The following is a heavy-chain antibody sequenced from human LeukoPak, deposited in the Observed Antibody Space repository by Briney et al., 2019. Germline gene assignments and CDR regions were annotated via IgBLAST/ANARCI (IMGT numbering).Heavy chain of an antibody. J-gene: IGHJ4*02. CDR2: ISSSGSTI. V-gene: IGHV3-11*04. CDR1: GFTFSDYY. Sequence: GGSLRLSCAASGFTFSDYYMSWIRQAPGKGLEWVSYISSSGSTIYYADSVKGRFTISRDNAKNSLYLQMNSLRAEDTAVYYCARDGVLGVGYCSSTSCPSFDYRGQGTLVTVSS. D-gene: IGHD2-2*01. CDR3: ARDGVLGVGYCSSTSCPSFDY.